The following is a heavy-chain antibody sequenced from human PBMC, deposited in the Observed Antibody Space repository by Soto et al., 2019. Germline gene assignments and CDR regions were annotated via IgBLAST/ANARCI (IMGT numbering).Heavy chain of an antibody. J-gene: IGHJ4*02. V-gene: IGHV4-61*01. CDR1: GGSVSSGSDY. D-gene: IGHD5-18*01. CDR2: IYYRGST. Sequence: QVQLQESGPGLVKPSETLSLTCTVSGGSVSSGSDYWSWIRQPPGKGLEWIGYIYYRGSTNYYPSLKSRVTISLDASKNQFSLKLSSVTAADTAVYYCARGLQLWTLDYWGQGTLVTVSS. CDR3: ARGLQLWTLDY.